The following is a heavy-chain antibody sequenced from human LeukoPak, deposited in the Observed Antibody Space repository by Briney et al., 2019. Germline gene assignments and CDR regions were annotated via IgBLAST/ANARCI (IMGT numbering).Heavy chain of an antibody. CDR1: GFTFSNYE. J-gene: IGHJ4*02. CDR2: ISSSSAYI. D-gene: IGHD2/OR15-2a*01. V-gene: IGHV3-21*04. CDR3: ARDFEVAGSFLY. Sequence: GGSLRLSCAASGFTFSNYEMNWVRQAPGKGLEWVSTISSSSAYIHYADTVKGRFTISRDNAKNSLYLLMNSLRAEDTAVYYCARDFEVAGSFLYWGQGTLVTVSS.